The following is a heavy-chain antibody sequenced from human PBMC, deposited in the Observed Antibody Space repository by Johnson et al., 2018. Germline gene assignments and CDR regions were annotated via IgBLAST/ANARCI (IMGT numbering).Heavy chain of an antibody. Sequence: QVQLVESGGGVVQPGRSLRLSCAASGFTFSSYGMHWVRQAPGKGLEWVAVISDDGSNKYYADSAKGRFTIARDNSKNTLYLQMGSLRAEDMAVYYCARGGTSPFYYYYMDVWGKGTTVTVSS. CDR1: GFTFSSYG. V-gene: IGHV3-30*03. CDR2: ISDDGSNK. CDR3: ARGGTSPFYYYYMDV. J-gene: IGHJ6*03. D-gene: IGHD3/OR15-3a*01.